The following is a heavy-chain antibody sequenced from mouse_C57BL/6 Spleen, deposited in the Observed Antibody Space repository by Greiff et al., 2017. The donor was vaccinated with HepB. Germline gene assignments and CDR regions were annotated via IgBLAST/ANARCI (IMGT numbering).Heavy chain of an antibody. Sequence: VQLQQSGAELVRPGSSVKLSCRASGYTFTSYWMDWVKQRPGQGLEWIGNIYPSDSETHYNQKFKDKATLTVDKSSSTAYMQLSSLTSEDSAVYYCARQEYDYDGFAYWGQGTLVTVSA. D-gene: IGHD2-4*01. CDR2: IYPSDSET. V-gene: IGHV1-61*01. CDR3: ARQEYDYDGFAY. CDR1: GYTFTSYW. J-gene: IGHJ3*01.